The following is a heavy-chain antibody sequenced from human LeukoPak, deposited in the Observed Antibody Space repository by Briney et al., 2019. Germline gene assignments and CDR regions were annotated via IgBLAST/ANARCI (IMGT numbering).Heavy chain of an antibody. CDR2: IKSKTDGGTT. CDR3: ATYRTGYFYFDY. J-gene: IGHJ4*02. D-gene: IGHD3-9*01. Sequence: PGGSLRLSCAASGFTLSNAWMSWVRQAPGKGLEWVGRIKSKTDGGTTEYAAPVKGRFTISRDDSKNTLYLQMNSLETDDTAVYYCATYRTGYFYFDYWGPGTLVTVSS. V-gene: IGHV3-15*01. CDR1: GFTLSNAW.